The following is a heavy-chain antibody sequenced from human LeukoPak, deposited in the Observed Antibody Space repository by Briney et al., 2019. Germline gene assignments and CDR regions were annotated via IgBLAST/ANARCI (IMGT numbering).Heavy chain of an antibody. Sequence: PGGSLRLSCAASGFTFSSYAMSWVRQAPGKGLEWVSAISGSGGSTYYADSVKGRFTISRGNSKNSLYLQMNSLRTEDTALYYCARGVVVVAATGLVDYWGQGTLVTVSS. CDR2: ISGSGGST. J-gene: IGHJ4*02. CDR1: GFTFSSYA. D-gene: IGHD2-15*01. CDR3: ARGVVVVAATGLVDY. V-gene: IGHV3-23*01.